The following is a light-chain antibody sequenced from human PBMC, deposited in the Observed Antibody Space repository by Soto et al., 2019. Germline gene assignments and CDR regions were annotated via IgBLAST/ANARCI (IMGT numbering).Light chain of an antibody. Sequence: DIQMTQSPSSLSASVGDRVTITCRASQSISSYLNWYQQKPGKAPKLLIYAASSLQSGVPSRFSGSGSGTDFTLTIRSLQPEDFATYYCQQSYSTPVTLGQGTRLAIK. V-gene: IGKV1-39*01. CDR1: QSISSY. CDR3: QQSYSTPVT. CDR2: AAS. J-gene: IGKJ5*01.